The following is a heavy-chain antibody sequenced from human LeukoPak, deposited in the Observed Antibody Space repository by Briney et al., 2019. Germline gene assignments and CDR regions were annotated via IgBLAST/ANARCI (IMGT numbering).Heavy chain of an antibody. Sequence: PGGSLRLSCAASEFTFSAYWMHWVRQAPGKGLVWVSRTRGDGSMTNYVDSVKGRFTISRDNAKNTLYLQMNSLRFEDTAVYYCARENLAAAADYWGQGTVVTVSS. CDR3: ARENLAAAADY. V-gene: IGHV3-74*01. D-gene: IGHD6-25*01. CDR1: EFTFSAYW. J-gene: IGHJ4*02. CDR2: TRGDGSMT.